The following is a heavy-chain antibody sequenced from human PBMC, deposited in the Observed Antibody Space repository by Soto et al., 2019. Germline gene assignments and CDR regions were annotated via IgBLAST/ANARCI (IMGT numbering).Heavy chain of an antibody. D-gene: IGHD6-19*01. CDR3: ARGRGRYSSGWSWFDP. V-gene: IGHV4-4*02. Sequence: SETLSPTCAVSGGTIRSPDWWTWVRQPPGKGLEWSGEIFQSGSTNYTPTRESRATISVEKSKNQFSLTLTSVTAADTAVYFSARGRGRYSSGWSWFDPWGQGSLVTVSS. CDR2: IFQSGST. J-gene: IGHJ5*02. CDR1: GGTIRSPDW.